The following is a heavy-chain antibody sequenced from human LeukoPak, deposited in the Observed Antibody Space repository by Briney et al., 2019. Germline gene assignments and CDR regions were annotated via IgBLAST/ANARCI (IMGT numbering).Heavy chain of an antibody. CDR3: ARHLRIAAAACFDY. D-gene: IGHD6-13*01. V-gene: IGHV4-39*01. CDR2: IYYSGCT. Sequence: PSETLSLTCTVSGGSIISSSYYWGWNRQPPGKGLEWIGSIYYSGCTYYNPSLKSRVTISVDTSKNQFSLKLSSVTAADTAVYYCARHLRIAAAACFDYWGQGTLVTVSS. CDR1: GGSIISSSYY. J-gene: IGHJ4*02.